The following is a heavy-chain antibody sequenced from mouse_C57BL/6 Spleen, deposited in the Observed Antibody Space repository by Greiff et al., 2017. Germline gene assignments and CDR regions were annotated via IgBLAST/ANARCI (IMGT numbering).Heavy chain of an antibody. D-gene: IGHD2-2*01. CDR3: TESSMVKDAYYFDY. CDR1: GYTFTSYW. J-gene: IGHJ2*01. V-gene: IGHV1-5*01. CDR2: IYPGNSDT. Sequence: VQLQQSGTVLARPGASVKMSCKTSGYTFTSYWMHWVKQRPGQGLAWIGAIYPGNSDTSYNQKFKGKAKLTAVTSASTAYMALSSLTNVDSAVYYCTESSMVKDAYYFDYWGQGTTLTVSS.